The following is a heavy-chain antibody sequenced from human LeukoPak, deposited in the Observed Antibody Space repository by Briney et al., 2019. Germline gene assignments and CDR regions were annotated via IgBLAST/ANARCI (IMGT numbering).Heavy chain of an antibody. V-gene: IGHV3-33*01. D-gene: IGHD3-3*01. J-gene: IGHJ4*02. CDR3: ARGEITIFGVVITVFDY. Sequence: GRSLRLSCAASGFSFSSYGMHWVRQTPGKGLEWVAVIWYDGSNKYYADSVKGRFTISRDNSKNSLYLQMNSLRAEDTAVYYCARGEITIFGVVITVFDYWGQGTLVTVSS. CDR2: IWYDGSNK. CDR1: GFSFSSYG.